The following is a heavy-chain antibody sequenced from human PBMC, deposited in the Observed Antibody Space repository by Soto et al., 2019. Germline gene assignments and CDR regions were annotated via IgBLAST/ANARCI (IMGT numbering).Heavy chain of an antibody. D-gene: IGHD3-16*01. CDR3: ARWKPFGGPFDY. J-gene: IGHJ4*02. V-gene: IGHV4-30-4*01. Sequence: LSLTCTVSGGSISSGDYYWSWIRQPPGKGLEWIGYIYYSGSTYYNPSLKSRVTISVDTSKNQFSLKLSSVTAADTAVYYCARWKPFGGPFDYWGQGTLVTVSS. CDR2: IYYSGST. CDR1: GGSISSGDYY.